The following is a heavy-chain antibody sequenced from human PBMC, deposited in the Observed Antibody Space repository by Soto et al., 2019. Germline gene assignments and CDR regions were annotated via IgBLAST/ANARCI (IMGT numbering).Heavy chain of an antibody. CDR1: GFTFGDYA. J-gene: IGHJ4*02. Sequence: PGGSLRLSCTASGFTFGDYAMSWFRQAPGKGLEWVGFIRSKAYGGTTEYAASVKGRFTISRDDSKSIAYLQMNSLKTEDTAVYYCTRGIEQWLVQDFDYWGQGTLVTVSS. CDR3: TRGIEQWLVQDFDY. D-gene: IGHD6-19*01. CDR2: IRSKAYGGTT. V-gene: IGHV3-49*03.